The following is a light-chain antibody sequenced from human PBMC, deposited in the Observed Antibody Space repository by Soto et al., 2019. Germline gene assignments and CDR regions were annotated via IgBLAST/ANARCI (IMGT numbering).Light chain of an antibody. Sequence: QSVLTQPPSASGTPGQRVTISCSGSISNIGSNNVNWYQQLPGTAPKLLIYNNNQRPSGVPDRFSGSKSGTSASLAISGLQSEDEADYYCAAWDDGLNGYAFGTGTKVTVL. J-gene: IGLJ1*01. V-gene: IGLV1-44*01. CDR1: ISNIGSNN. CDR2: NNN. CDR3: AAWDDGLNGYA.